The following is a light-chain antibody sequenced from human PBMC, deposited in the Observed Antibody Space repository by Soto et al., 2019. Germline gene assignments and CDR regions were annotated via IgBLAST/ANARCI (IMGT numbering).Light chain of an antibody. Sequence: QPVLTQPRSVSGSPGQSVTISCTGTSSDVGGYNYVSWYQQHPGKAPKLMIYDVSKRPSGVPDRFSGSKSGNTASLTISGLQAEDEADYYCCSYAGSTGDVFGTGTKLTVL. CDR2: DVS. CDR3: CSYAGSTGDV. CDR1: SSDVGGYNY. J-gene: IGLJ1*01. V-gene: IGLV2-11*01.